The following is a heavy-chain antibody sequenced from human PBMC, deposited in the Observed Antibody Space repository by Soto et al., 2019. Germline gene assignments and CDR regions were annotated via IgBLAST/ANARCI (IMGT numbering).Heavy chain of an antibody. J-gene: IGHJ4*02. CDR1: GFTFSSYA. CDR3: AKGGRSSSGLDFDY. V-gene: IGHV3-23*01. CDR2: ISGSGGDT. Sequence: EVQLLESGGGLVQPGGSLRLSCAASGFTFSSYAMNWVRQAPGKGLEWVSTISGSGGDTYYADSEKGRFTISRDNSKYTLSLQMDSLRADDTAVYYCAKGGRSSSGLDFDYWGQGTLVTVSS. D-gene: IGHD6-6*01.